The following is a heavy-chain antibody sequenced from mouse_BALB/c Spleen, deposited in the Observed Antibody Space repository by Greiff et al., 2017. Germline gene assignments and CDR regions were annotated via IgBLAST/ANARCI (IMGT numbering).Heavy chain of an antibody. CDR3: ARQGDYRYDGFDY. J-gene: IGHJ2*01. Sequence: EVKLMESGGGLVQPGGSLKLSCAASGFTFSSYGMSWVRQTPDKRLEWVATISSGGSYTYYPDSVKGRFTISRDNAKNTLYLQMSSLKSEDTAMYYCARQGDYRYDGFDYWGQGTTLTVSS. CDR2: ISSGGSYT. V-gene: IGHV5-6*03. CDR1: GFTFSSYG. D-gene: IGHD2-14*01.